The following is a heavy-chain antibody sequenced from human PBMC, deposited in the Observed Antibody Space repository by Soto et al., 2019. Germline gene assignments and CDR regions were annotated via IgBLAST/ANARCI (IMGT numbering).Heavy chain of an antibody. V-gene: IGHV4-38-2*01. CDR2: IYYSGST. Sequence: SETLSLTCAVSGYSISSSNWWGWIRKPPGKGLEWIGSIYYSGSTYYNPSLKSRVTISVDTSKNQFSLKLSSVTAADSSVYYCARSLITMVREADWGQGTLVTVSS. CDR1: GYSISSSNW. J-gene: IGHJ4*02. CDR3: ARSLITMVREAD. D-gene: IGHD3-10*01.